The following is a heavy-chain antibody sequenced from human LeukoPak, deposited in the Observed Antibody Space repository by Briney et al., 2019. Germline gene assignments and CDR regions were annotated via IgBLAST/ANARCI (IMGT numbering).Heavy chain of an antibody. Sequence: ASVKVSCKTSGYPFNRYAMNWVRQAPGQGLECMGWINTATGDPMYAQGFTGRFVFSFDTSVSTAYLHIRSLKTEDTAVYYCARGYSGSYYGFDSWGQGTLVTVSS. J-gene: IGHJ4*02. D-gene: IGHD1-26*01. CDR2: INTATGDP. V-gene: IGHV7-4-1*02. CDR3: ARGYSGSYYGFDS. CDR1: GYPFNRYA.